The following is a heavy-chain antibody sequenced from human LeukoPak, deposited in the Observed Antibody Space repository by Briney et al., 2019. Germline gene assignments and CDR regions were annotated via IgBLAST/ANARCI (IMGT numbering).Heavy chain of an antibody. CDR3: ARDGINYGELDY. D-gene: IGHD3-10*01. CDR1: GFTFSSYT. CDR2: ISGTGTTR. V-gene: IGHV3-48*01. J-gene: IGHJ4*02. Sequence: GGSLRLSCAASGFTFSSYTMKLVRQAPGKGLEWVSYISGTGTTRYYADSVKGRFTISRDNAKNSLYLQMNSLRAEDTALYYCARDGINYGELDYWGQGTLVSVSS.